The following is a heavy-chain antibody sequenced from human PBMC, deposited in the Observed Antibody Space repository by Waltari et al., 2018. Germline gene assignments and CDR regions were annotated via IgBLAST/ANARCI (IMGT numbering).Heavy chain of an antibody. D-gene: IGHD2-15*01. J-gene: IGHJ4*02. Sequence: QVQLQESGPGLVKPSQTLSLTCTVSGGSISSGGYYWSWIRQHPGKGLEWIGYISCSGSTYYNPSLKSRVTISVDTSKNQFSLKLSSVTAADTAVYYCARGRIGYCSGGSCSSPYFDYWGQGTLVTVSS. CDR2: ISCSGST. CDR3: ARGRIGYCSGGSCSSPYFDY. CDR1: GGSISSGGYY. V-gene: IGHV4-31*03.